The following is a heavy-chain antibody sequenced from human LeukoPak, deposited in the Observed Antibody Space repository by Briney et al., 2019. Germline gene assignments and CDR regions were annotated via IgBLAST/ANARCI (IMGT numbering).Heavy chain of an antibody. CDR3: ARIGYSSSSLDY. D-gene: IGHD6-6*01. CDR1: RFTFSNYW. V-gene: IGHV3-7*01. Sequence: GRSLRLSCAASRFTFSNYWVSWVRQAPGEGLEWVANINQDGSVKYYVDSIKGRFTISRDNAKNSVFLQMNSLRADDTAVYYCARIGYSSSSLDYWGQGTLVTVSS. J-gene: IGHJ4*02. CDR2: INQDGSVK.